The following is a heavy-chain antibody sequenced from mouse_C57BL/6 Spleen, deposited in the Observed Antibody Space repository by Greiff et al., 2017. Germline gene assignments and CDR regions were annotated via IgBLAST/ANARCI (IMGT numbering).Heavy chain of an antibody. CDR2: ISYSGST. V-gene: IGHV3-1*01. CDR1: GYSITSGYD. Sequence: EVQLQESGPGMVKPSQSLSLTCTVTGYSITSGYDWHWIRHFPGNKLEWMGYISYSGSTNYNPSLKSRISITHDTSKNHFFLKLNSVTTEDTATYYCASRWLLPFDYWGQGTTLTVSS. D-gene: IGHD2-3*01. J-gene: IGHJ2*01. CDR3: ASRWLLPFDY.